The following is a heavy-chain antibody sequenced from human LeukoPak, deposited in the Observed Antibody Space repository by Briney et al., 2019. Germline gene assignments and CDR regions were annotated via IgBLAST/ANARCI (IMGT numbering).Heavy chain of an antibody. CDR3: AVDTTGHSY. Sequence: SETLSLTCAVYGGSFSGYYWSWIRQPPGKGLEWIGEINHSGSTNYNPSLKSRVTISVDTSKNQFSLKLSSVTAADTAVYYCAVDTTGHSYWGQGTLVTVSS. J-gene: IGHJ4*02. D-gene: IGHD1-1*01. V-gene: IGHV4-34*01. CDR1: GGSFSGYY. CDR2: INHSGST.